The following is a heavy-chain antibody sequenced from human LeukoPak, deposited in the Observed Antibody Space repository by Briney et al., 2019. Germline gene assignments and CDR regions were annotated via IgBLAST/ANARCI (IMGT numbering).Heavy chain of an antibody. J-gene: IGHJ5*02. CDR1: GGSISSYY. Sequence: SETLSPTCTVSGGSISSYYWSWIRQPAGKGLEWIGRIYTSGSTNYNPSLKSRVTMSVDTSKNQFSLKLSSVTAADTAVYYYARDFRDNWFDPWGQGTLVTVSS. V-gene: IGHV4-4*07. CDR2: IYTSGST. CDR3: ARDFRDNWFDP.